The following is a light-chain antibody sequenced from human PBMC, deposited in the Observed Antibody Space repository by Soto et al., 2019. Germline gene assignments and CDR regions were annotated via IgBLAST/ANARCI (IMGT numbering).Light chain of an antibody. Sequence: QSALTQPPSVSGSPGQSVTISCTGTSTDFVSYNRVSWYQQPPGTAPKLLIYEVSKRPSGVPDRFSGSKSGNTASLTISGLQAADEADYSCSLYTSEHDYVFGNGKKVTV. V-gene: IGLV2-18*01. CDR1: STDFVSYNR. CDR2: EVS. J-gene: IGLJ1*01. CDR3: SLYTSEHDYV.